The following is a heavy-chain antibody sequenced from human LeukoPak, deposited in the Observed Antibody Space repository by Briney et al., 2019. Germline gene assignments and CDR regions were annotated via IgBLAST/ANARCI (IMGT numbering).Heavy chain of an antibody. V-gene: IGHV1-18*01. J-gene: IGHJ4*02. CDR3: ASEGAYYGSGTNQYFDY. Sequence: ASVKVSCKASGYIFTSYGISWVRQAPRQGLEWMGWISAYNGNTNYAQKLQGRVTMTTDTSTSTAYMELRSLRSDDTAVYYCASEGAYYGSGTNQYFDYWGQGTLVTVSS. CDR2: ISAYNGNT. CDR1: GYIFTSYG. D-gene: IGHD3-10*01.